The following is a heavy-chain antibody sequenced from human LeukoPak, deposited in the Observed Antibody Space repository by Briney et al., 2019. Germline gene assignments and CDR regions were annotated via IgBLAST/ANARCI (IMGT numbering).Heavy chain of an antibody. D-gene: IGHD3-3*01. J-gene: IGHJ4*02. CDR1: GYTFTSYA. CDR3: ARELSYYDFWSGYYAPYFDY. CDR2: INAGNGNT. Sequence: ASVKVSCKASGYTFTSYAMHWVRQAPGQRLEWTGWINAGNGNTKYSQKFQGRVTITRDTSASTAYMELSSLRSEDTAVYYCARELSYYDFWSGYYAPYFDYWGQGTLVTVSS. V-gene: IGHV1-3*01.